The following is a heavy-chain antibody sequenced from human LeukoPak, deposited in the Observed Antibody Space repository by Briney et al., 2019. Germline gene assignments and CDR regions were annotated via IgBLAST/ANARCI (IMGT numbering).Heavy chain of an antibody. D-gene: IGHD2-2*01. CDR3: ARPHEPRTVVPAAV. J-gene: IGHJ6*02. CDR2: VNAGNGNT. CDR1: GYTFTSYA. Sequence: ASVKVSCKASGYTFTSYAMHWVRQAPGQRLEWMGWVNAGNGNTKHSQKFQGRVTITRDTSASTAYMELSSLRSEDTAVYYCARPHEPRTVVPAAVWGQGTTVTVSS. V-gene: IGHV1-3*01.